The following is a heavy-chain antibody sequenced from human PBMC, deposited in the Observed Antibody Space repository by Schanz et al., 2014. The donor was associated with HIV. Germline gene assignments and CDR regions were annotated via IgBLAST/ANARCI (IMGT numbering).Heavy chain of an antibody. Sequence: EVQLMESGGGLVQPGRSLRLSCAASGFTFDDYAMHWVRQAPGKGLEWVSAISGGGGSTYYADSVKGRFTISRDNSKNTLYLEMNSLRAEDTAVYYCAKMEMAIVRWYYGMDVWGQGTTVTVSS. CDR1: GFTFDDYA. J-gene: IGHJ6*02. CDR2: ISGGGGST. D-gene: IGHD3-16*02. CDR3: AKMEMAIVRWYYGMDV. V-gene: IGHV3-23*01.